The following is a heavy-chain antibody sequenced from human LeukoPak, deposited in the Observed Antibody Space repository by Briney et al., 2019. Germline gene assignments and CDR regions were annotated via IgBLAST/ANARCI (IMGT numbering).Heavy chain of an antibody. D-gene: IGHD3-10*01. CDR2: IKSELDGGTT. CDR1: GFTMRNDF. V-gene: IGHV3-15*01. CDR3: ALAWFGESRDGLDI. J-gene: IGHJ3*02. Sequence: GVSLRLSCAGSGFTMRNDFMTWVRQAPGKGLEWVGRIKSELDGGTTDYAAPVKGRFAISRDSTDTLYLQMNSLKTEDTAIYYCALAWFGESRDGLDIWGHGTTVAVSS.